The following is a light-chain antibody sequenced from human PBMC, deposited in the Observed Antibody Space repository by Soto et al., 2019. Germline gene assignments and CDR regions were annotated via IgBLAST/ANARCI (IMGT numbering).Light chain of an antibody. CDR1: QPVTNY. Sequence: QMTQSPSSLSASVGDRVTITCRASQPVTNYLSWYQQKPGKAPKLFIYAASRLQSGVPSRFSGGGSGTDFPLPISILLPEDFPIYFCQQSYSARWAYGQGTKGDIK. CDR3: QQSYSARWA. V-gene: IGKV1-39*01. J-gene: IGKJ1*01. CDR2: AAS.